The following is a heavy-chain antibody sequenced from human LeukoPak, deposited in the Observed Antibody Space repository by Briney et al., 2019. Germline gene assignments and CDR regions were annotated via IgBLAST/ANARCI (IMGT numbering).Heavy chain of an antibody. CDR1: GFILSHYC. J-gene: IGHJ4*02. CDR3: VKKGGNNGRYDYFDY. D-gene: IGHD4-23*01. CDR2: VSSDETTK. Sequence: GGSLRLSCTVSGFILSHYCLRWVRQAPGKGLEWLAVVSSDETTKFYADSVKGQFTISRDNSKNTVYLQMDSLRTEDTAVYYCVKKGGNNGRYDYFDYWGQGTLVTVSS. V-gene: IGHV3-30*18.